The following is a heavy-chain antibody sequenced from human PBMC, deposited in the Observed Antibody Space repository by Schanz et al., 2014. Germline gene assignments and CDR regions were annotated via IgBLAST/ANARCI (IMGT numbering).Heavy chain of an antibody. CDR3: ARDRGYDFSFDP. CDR1: GGSISSFY. D-gene: IGHD3-3*01. J-gene: IGHJ5*02. V-gene: IGHV4-4*07. Sequence: QVQLQESGPGLVKSSETLSLTCTVSGGSISSFYWGWIRQPAGKGLEWIGRIYTSGSTNYNPSLKSRVPLSLDTPKTQFSLKLSSVTAADTAVYYCARDRGYDFSFDPWGQGTLVTVSS. CDR2: IYTSGST.